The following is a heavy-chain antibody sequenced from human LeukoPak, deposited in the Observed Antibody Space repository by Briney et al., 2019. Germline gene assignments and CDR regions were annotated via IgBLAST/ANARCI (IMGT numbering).Heavy chain of an antibody. J-gene: IGHJ4*02. CDR3: ARSMITFGGVGTFDY. V-gene: IGHV3-21*01. D-gene: IGHD3-16*01. CDR2: ISSSSSYI. Sequence: GGSLRLSCAASGFTFSSYSMNWVRRAPGKGLEWVSSISSSSSYIYYADSVKGRFTISRDNAKNSLYLQMNSLRAEDTAVYYCARSMITFGGVGTFDYWGQGTLVTVSS. CDR1: GFTFSSYS.